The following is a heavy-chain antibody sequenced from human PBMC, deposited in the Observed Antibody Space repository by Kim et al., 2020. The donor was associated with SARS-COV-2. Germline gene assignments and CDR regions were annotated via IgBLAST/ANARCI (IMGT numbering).Heavy chain of an antibody. Sequence: ADSVKGRFTISRDNSKNTLYLQMNSLRAEDTAVYYCAKALKHRPYRDQGYWGQGTLVTVSS. V-gene: IGHV3-23*01. J-gene: IGHJ4*02. CDR3: AKALKHRPYRDQGY.